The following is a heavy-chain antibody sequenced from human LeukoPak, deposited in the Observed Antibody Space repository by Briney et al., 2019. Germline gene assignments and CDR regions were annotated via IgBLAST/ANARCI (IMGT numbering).Heavy chain of an antibody. V-gene: IGHV3-23*01. CDR3: AKAFGNSDDYYYYMDV. D-gene: IGHD4-23*01. J-gene: IGHJ6*03. Sequence: GGSLRLSCAASGFTFSSYAMRWVRQAPGKGLQWVSTISGSAGSAYYADSVRGRFTISRDNSKNTLSLQMDSLRAEDTAIYYCAKAFGNSDDYYYYMDVWSKGTTVTVSS. CDR2: ISGSAGSA. CDR1: GFTFSSYA.